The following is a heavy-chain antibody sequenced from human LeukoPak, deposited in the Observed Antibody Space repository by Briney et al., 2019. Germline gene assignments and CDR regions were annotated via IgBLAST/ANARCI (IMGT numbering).Heavy chain of an antibody. V-gene: IGHV3-9*01. CDR2: ISYNSDTI. D-gene: IGHD2-21*02. J-gene: IGHJ2*01. CDR3: AKDYCRGDCYSGWYFDL. Sequence: GGSLRLSCAASGFTFDDYARHWVRQAPGKGLEWVSGISYNSDTIAYADSVKGRFTISRDNAKNSLYLQMNSLRAEDTALFYCAKDYCRGDCYSGWYFDLWGRGTLVTVSS. CDR1: GFTFDDYA.